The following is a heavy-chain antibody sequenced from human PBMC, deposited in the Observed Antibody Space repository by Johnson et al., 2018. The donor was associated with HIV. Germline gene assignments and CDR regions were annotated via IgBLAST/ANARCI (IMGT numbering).Heavy chain of an antibody. D-gene: IGHD5-18*01. CDR1: GFTFSSYA. CDR3: ARAYSYGAFDI. Sequence: QEQLVESGGGVVQPGRSLRLSCAASGFTFSSYAMHWVRQAPGKGREWVAVISYDGSNKYYADSVQGRFTISRDNSKNTRYLQMNSLRAEDTAVYYCARAYSYGAFDIWGQGTMVTVSS. V-gene: IGHV3-30-3*01. CDR2: ISYDGSNK. J-gene: IGHJ3*02.